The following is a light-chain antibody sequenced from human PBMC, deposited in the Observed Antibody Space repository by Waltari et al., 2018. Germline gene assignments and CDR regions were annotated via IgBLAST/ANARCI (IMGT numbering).Light chain of an antibody. J-gene: IGKJ2*01. CDR2: KAS. Sequence: DIQMTHYPSTLSASVGDRVTITCRASQSISSWLAWYAKKPGKAPKLLIYKASSLESGVPSRFSGSGSGTEFTLTISSLQPDDFATYYCQQYNSYSYTFGQGTKLEIK. V-gene: IGKV1-5*03. CDR1: QSISSW. CDR3: QQYNSYSYT.